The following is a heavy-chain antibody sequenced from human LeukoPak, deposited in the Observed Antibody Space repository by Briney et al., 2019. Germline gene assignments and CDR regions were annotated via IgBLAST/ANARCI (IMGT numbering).Heavy chain of an antibody. J-gene: IGHJ4*02. D-gene: IGHD3-10*01. CDR3: AAMGSGSGVDY. CDR1: VGSFSGYY. CDR2: INHSRST. Sequence: SETLSLTCAVYVGSFSGYYWSWIRQPPGKGLEWIGEINHSRSTNYNPSLKSRVTISVDTSKNQFSLKLSSVTAADTAVYYCAAMGSGSGVDYWGQGTLVTVSS. V-gene: IGHV4-34*01.